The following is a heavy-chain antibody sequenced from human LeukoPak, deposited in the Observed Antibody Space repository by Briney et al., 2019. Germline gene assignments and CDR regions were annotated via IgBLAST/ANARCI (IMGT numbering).Heavy chain of an antibody. CDR3: VRDSSWFDY. CDR1: GFTFSSYG. Sequence: PGGSLRLSCAASGFTFSSYGMHWVRQAPGKGLEWVSSISTRSDYIYYADSVKGRFTISRDNARNSLYLQMNSLRAEDTAVYFCVRDSSWFDYWGQGTLVTVSS. V-gene: IGHV3-21*01. CDR2: ISTRSDYI. J-gene: IGHJ4*02. D-gene: IGHD2-15*01.